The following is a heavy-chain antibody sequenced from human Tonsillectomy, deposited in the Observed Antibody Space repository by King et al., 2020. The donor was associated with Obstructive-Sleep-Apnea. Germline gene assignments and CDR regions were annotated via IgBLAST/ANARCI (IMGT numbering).Heavy chain of an antibody. CDR3: VRDLHWAFDI. CDR2: INCDSSHR. CDR1: GFIFSRYS. Sequence: VQLVESGGGLVQPGGSLRLSCEASGFIFSRYSMNWIRQAPGKGLELVSYINCDSSHRYYADSVQGRFSISRDNARNSLYLQMNSLRAEDTAVYYCVRDLHWAFDIWGQGTVVTVSS. J-gene: IGHJ3*02. V-gene: IGHV3-48*01.